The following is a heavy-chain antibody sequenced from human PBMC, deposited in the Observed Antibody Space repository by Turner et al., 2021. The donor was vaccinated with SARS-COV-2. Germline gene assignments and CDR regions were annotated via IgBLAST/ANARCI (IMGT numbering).Heavy chain of an antibody. V-gene: IGHV4-39*01. D-gene: IGHD2-21*02. J-gene: IGHJ2*01. CDR2: MSYSEMT. Sequence: QLQLAESGPGLVKASETLSLPCGVSGGSVTNSFYFWGWVRQAPGRGLEWIASMSYSEMTYHNPSLRSRVSISKDTSKNQFSLRLTSLTAADTAIYYCATKTHCGSDCYSKYFDLWGRGTPVTVAS. CDR1: GGSVTNSFYF. CDR3: ATKTHCGSDCYSKYFDL.